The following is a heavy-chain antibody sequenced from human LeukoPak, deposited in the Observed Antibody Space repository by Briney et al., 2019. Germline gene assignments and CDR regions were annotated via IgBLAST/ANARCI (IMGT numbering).Heavy chain of an antibody. CDR3: AKDREYSYVYDAFDI. CDR1: GFTFSSYA. CDR2: MSGSGGST. J-gene: IGHJ3*02. D-gene: IGHD3-16*01. V-gene: IGHV3-23*01. Sequence: PGGSLRLSCAASGFTFSSYAMSWVRQAPGKGLEWVSGMSGSGGSTYYADSVKGRFTISRGNSKNTLYLQMNTLRAEDTAVYYCAKDREYSYVYDAFDIWGQGTLVTVSS.